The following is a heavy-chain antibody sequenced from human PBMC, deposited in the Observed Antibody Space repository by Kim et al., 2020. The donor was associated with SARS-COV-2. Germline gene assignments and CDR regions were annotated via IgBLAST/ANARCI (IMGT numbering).Heavy chain of an antibody. CDR2: IIPILGIA. CDR3: ARGQWGAAMDPGDDYYDYDGMDV. Sequence: SVKVSCKASGGTFSSYAISWVRQAPGQGLEWMGRIIPILGIANYAQKFQGRVTITADKSTSTAYMELSSLRSEDTAVYYCARGQWGAAMDPGDDYYDYDGMDVWGQGTTVTVSS. CDR1: GGTFSSYA. D-gene: IGHD5-18*01. V-gene: IGHV1-69*04. J-gene: IGHJ6*02.